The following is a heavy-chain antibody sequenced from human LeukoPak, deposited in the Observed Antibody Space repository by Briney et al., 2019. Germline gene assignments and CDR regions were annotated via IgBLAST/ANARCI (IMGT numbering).Heavy chain of an antibody. V-gene: IGHV3-20*04. CDR3: ARLIPNPSSSFGGDYYYMDV. CDR2: INWNGGST. D-gene: IGHD6-6*01. J-gene: IGHJ6*03. CDR1: GFTFDDYG. Sequence: GGSLRLSCAASGFTFDDYGMSWVRHAPGKGLEWVSGINWNGGSTGYADSVKGRFTISRDNAKNSLYLQMNSLRAEDTALYYCARLIPNPSSSFGGDYYYMDVWGKGTTVTVSS.